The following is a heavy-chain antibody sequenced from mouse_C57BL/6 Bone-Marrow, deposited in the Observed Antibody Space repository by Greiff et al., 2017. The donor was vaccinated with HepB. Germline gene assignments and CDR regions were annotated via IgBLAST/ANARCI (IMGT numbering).Heavy chain of an antibody. D-gene: IGHD1-1*01. J-gene: IGHJ1*03. Sequence: EVKLQESGGGLVQPGGSMKLSCAASGFTFSDAWMDWVRQSPEKGLEWVAEIRNKANNHATYYAESVKGRFTISRDDSKSRVYLQMNSLRAEDTGIYYCTRATTVPWYFDVWGTGTTVTVSS. CDR1: GFTFSDAW. CDR2: IRNKANNHAT. V-gene: IGHV6-6*01. CDR3: TRATTVPWYFDV.